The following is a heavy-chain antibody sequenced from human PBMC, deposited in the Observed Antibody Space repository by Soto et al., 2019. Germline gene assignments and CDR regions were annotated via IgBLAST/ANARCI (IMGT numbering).Heavy chain of an antibody. CDR2: ISYDGDNA. V-gene: IGHV3-30*18. D-gene: IGHD2-15*01. J-gene: IGHJ6*04. CDR3: AKEACIGGYCYSRGGYYNAMDV. CDR1: GFNFNNYA. Sequence: QVQLVESGGGVVQPGRSLRLSCAASGFNFNNYAMHWVRQAPGKGLEWVAVISYDGDNAYYAASVTGRFTIYRDNSRNTLSLQMNSLRPEDSAVYFCAKEACIGGYCYSRGGYYNAMDVWGKETTVTVSS.